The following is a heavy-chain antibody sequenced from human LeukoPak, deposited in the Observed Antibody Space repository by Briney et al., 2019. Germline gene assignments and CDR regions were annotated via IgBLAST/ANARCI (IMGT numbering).Heavy chain of an antibody. CDR1: GGSISSYY. J-gene: IGHJ4*02. CDR3: ARERARYYFDY. V-gene: IGHV4-59*01. Sequence: SETLSLTCTVSGGSISSYYWSWTRQPPGKGLEWIGYIYYSGSTNYNPSLKSRVTISVDTSKNQFSLKLSSVTAADTAVYYCARERARYYFDYWGQGTLVTVSS. CDR2: IYYSGST.